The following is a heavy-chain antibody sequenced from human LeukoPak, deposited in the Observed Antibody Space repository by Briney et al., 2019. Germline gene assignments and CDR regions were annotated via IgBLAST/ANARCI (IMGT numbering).Heavy chain of an antibody. D-gene: IGHD6-13*01. CDR2: TYYRSKWYN. CDR1: GESVSSNSAA. Sequence: SQTLSLTCPISGESVSSNSAAWNWIRQSPSRGLEWLGRTYYRSKWYNDYAVSVKSRITINPDTSKNQFSLQLNSVTPEDTAVYYCTRDGYTSSWFFDYWGQGTLVTVSS. CDR3: TRDGYTSSWFFDY. V-gene: IGHV6-1*01. J-gene: IGHJ4*02.